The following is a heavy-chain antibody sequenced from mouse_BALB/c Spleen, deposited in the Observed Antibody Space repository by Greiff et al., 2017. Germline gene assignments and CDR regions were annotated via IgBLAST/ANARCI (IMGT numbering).Heavy chain of an antibody. CDR2: ISSGGGST. D-gene: IGHD1-1*01. CDR1: GFAFSSYD. J-gene: IGHJ1*01. Sequence: EVKLVESGGGLVKPGGSLKLSCAASGFAFSSYDMSWVRQTPEKRLEWVAYISSGGGSTYYPDTVKGRFTISRDNAKNTLYLQMSSLKSEDTAMYYCARPSYSWYFDVWGAGTTVTVSS. V-gene: IGHV5-12-1*01. CDR3: ARPSYSWYFDV.